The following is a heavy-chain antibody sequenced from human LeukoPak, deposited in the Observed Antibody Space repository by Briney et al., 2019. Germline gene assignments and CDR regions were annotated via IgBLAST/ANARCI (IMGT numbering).Heavy chain of an antibody. D-gene: IGHD2-2*01. V-gene: IGHV3-21*01. CDR3: ARVEGYCSSTSCRGGYFDY. CDR1: GFTVSSYS. J-gene: IGHJ4*02. Sequence: GGSLRLSCAASGFTVSSYSMNWVRQAPGKGLEWVSSISSSSSYIYYADSVKGRFTISRDNAKNSLYLQMNSLRAEDTAVYYCARVEGYCSSTSCRGGYFDYWGQGTLVTVSS. CDR2: ISSSSSYI.